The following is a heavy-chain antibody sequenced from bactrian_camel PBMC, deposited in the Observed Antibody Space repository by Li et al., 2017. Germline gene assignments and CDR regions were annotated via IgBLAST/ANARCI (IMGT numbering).Heavy chain of an antibody. CDR3: AADPSWRCGLASEYTY. J-gene: IGHJ4*01. V-gene: IGHV3S53*01. CDR2: INSDGST. D-gene: IGHD5*01. CDR1: GYIVSRGC. Sequence: HVQLVESGGGSVQAGGSLRLSCVASGYIVSRGCMGWFRQVPGKDHEGVAVINSDGSTRYADPVKGRFTLSKDRAKNTQYLQMNSLKPEDTAMYYCAADPSWRCGLASEYTYWGQGTQVTVS.